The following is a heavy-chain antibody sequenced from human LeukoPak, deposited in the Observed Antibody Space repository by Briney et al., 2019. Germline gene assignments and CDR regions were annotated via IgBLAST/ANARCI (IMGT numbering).Heavy chain of an antibody. Sequence: GGSLRLSCAASGFTFSSYWMSWVRQAPGKGLEWVASIKQDGSEKYYVDSVKGRFTISRDNAENSLYLQMNSLRAEDTAVYYCARDAYPSGSDLAYYYYYMDVWGKGTTVTVSS. CDR3: ARDAYPSGSDLAYYYYYMDV. CDR1: GFTFSSYW. J-gene: IGHJ6*03. V-gene: IGHV3-7*01. CDR2: IKQDGSEK. D-gene: IGHD1-26*01.